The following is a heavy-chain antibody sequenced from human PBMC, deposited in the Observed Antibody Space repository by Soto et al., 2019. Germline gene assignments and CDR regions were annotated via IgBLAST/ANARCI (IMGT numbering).Heavy chain of an antibody. CDR2: ISLYSDGT. CDR1: GYTFSNYG. Sequence: ASVKVSCKTSGYTFSNYGITWVRQAPGQPLEWLGWISLYSDGTNYAQKFQGRVSMTTDTSTTTAYMELRSLRSADTAVYYCARVVPGAEAWFGPWGQGTLVTVSS. J-gene: IGHJ5*02. V-gene: IGHV1-18*01. D-gene: IGHD2-2*01. CDR3: ARVVPGAEAWFGP.